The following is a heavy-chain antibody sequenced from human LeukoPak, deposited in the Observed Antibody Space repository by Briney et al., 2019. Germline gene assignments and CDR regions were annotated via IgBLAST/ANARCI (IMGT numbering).Heavy chain of an antibody. CDR3: RAGNFDY. CDR2: FDTEDGET. D-gene: IGHD6-19*01. Sequence: ASVKVSCKVSGYTLSDLTMHWVRQAPGKGLEWMGGFDTEDGETIYAQKFQGRVTMTEDTSTDTAYMELSSLRSEDTAVYYCRAGNFDYWGQGTLVTVSS. CDR1: GYTLSDLT. J-gene: IGHJ4*02. V-gene: IGHV1-24*01.